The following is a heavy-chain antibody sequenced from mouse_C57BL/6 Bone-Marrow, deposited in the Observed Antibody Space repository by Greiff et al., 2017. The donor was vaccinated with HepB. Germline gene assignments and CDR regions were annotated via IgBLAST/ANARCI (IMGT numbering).Heavy chain of an antibody. D-gene: IGHD1-1*01. V-gene: IGHV1-9*01. CDR1: GYTFTGYW. CDR3: ARELFITTVVGYWYFDV. CDR2: ILPGSGST. Sequence: VQLQQSGAELMKPRASVKLSCKATGYTFTGYWIEWVKQRPGHGLEWIGEILPGSGSTNYNEKFKGKATFTADTSSNTAYMQLSSLTTEDSAIYYCARELFITTVVGYWYFDVWGTGTTVTVSS. J-gene: IGHJ1*03.